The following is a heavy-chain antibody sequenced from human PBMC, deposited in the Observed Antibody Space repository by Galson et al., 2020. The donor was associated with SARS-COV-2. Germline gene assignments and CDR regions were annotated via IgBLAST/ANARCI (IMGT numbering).Heavy chain of an antibody. CDR1: GFTFSTYW. J-gene: IGHJ4*02. CDR3: ARDQAHYGSGSYVDY. V-gene: IGHV3-74*01. D-gene: IGHD3-10*01. Sequence: GESLKISCAASGFTFSTYWMHWVRQAPGKGLVWVSRINSDGTSRSNADSVRGRFTISRDNAKKTLYLQMNSLTAEDTAVYYCARDQAHYGSGSYVDYWGQGTLVTVSS. CDR2: INSDGTSR.